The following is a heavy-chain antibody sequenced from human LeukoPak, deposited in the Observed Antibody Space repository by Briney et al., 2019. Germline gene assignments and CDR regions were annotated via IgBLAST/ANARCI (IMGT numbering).Heavy chain of an antibody. D-gene: IGHD2-15*01. CDR3: ARGRYCSADICSGGDAFDI. J-gene: IGHJ3*02. CDR1: GGSINNYY. V-gene: IGHV4-4*07. Sequence: SSETLSLTCTVSGGSINNYYWSWLRQPAGGGLEWIGRIYTRGSTNYNPSLKSRVTMSVDTSKNHFSLKLSSVTAADTAVYYCARGRYCSADICSGGDAFDIWGQGTMVSVSS. CDR2: IYTRGST.